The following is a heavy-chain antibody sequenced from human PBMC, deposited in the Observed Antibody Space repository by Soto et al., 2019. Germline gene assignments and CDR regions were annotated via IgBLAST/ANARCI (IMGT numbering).Heavy chain of an antibody. J-gene: IGHJ5*02. Sequence: TSETLSLTCTVSGDAVSSDEYYWSWIRQHSGKGLEWIGYIYYSGSTNYNPSLKSRVTISVDTSKNQFSLKLSSVTAADTAVYYCATLNSGSYSYWFDPWGQGTLDTVSS. D-gene: IGHD1-26*01. CDR2: IYYSGST. CDR3: ATLNSGSYSYWFDP. CDR1: GDAVSSDEYY. V-gene: IGHV4-61*08.